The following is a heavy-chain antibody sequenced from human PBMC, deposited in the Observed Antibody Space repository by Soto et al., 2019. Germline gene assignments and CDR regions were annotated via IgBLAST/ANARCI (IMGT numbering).Heavy chain of an antibody. D-gene: IGHD3-3*01. CDR2: IYYSGST. CDR1: GGSIGSYY. Sequence: QVQLQESGPGLVKPSETLSLTCSVSGGSIGSYYWSWIRQPPGKGLEWIGYIYYSGSTNYNPSLTRRVTISVATSKHQFSLKLSSVTAAATAVYYCARGGWRQIDYWGQGTLVTVSS. CDR3: ARGGWRQIDY. V-gene: IGHV4-59*08. J-gene: IGHJ4*02.